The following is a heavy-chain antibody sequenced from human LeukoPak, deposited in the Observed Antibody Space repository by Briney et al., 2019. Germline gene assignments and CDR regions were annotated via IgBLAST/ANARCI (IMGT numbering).Heavy chain of an antibody. D-gene: IGHD3-22*01. CDR3: ARGSPQGYYYDSSGYRL. Sequence: GASVKVSCKASGYTFTSYYMHWVRQAPGQGLEWMGIINPSGGSTSYAQKFQGRVTMTRDTSTSTVYMELSSLRSEDTAVYYCARGSPQGYYYDSSGYRLWGQGTLVTVSS. V-gene: IGHV1-46*01. CDR2: INPSGGST. CDR1: GYTFTSYY. J-gene: IGHJ4*02.